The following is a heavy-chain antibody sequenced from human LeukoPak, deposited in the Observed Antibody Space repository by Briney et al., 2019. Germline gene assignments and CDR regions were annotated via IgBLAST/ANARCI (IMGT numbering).Heavy chain of an antibody. J-gene: IGHJ4*02. CDR1: GFTFSSYA. CDR3: AKDIHYYDSSGYYYVPYYFDY. V-gene: IGHV3-23*01. D-gene: IGHD3-22*01. CDR2: ISGSGGST. Sequence: GGSLRLSCAASGFTFSSYAMSWVRQAPGKGLEWVSAISGSGGSTYYADSVKGRFTISRDNSKNTLYLQMNSLRAEDTAVYYCAKDIHYYDSSGYYYVPYYFDYWGQGTLVTVSS.